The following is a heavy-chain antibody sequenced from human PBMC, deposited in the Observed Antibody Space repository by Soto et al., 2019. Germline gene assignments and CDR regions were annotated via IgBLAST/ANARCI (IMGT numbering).Heavy chain of an antibody. V-gene: IGHV1-69*13. CDR3: ARVLLMTTVVFDAFDI. D-gene: IGHD4-17*01. J-gene: IGHJ3*02. CDR1: GGTFSSYA. CDR2: IIPIFGTA. Sequence: SVKVSCKXSGGTFSSYAISWVRQAPGQGLEWMGGIIPIFGTANYAQKFQGRVTITADESTSTAYMELSSLRSEDTAVYYCARVLLMTTVVFDAFDIWGQGTMVTVSS.